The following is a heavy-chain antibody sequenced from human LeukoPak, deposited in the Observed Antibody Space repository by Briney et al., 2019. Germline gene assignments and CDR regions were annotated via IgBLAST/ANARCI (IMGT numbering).Heavy chain of an antibody. D-gene: IGHD6-6*01. CDR3: ARREGRSASPFFFDS. J-gene: IGHJ4*02. V-gene: IGHV1-18*01. Sequence: VASVTVSCKASGYSFTKYGLNWVRQAPGQGLQWMGWISCYNGHTHYAQNFQGRVTVTTDTSTNTAYMELRGLRSDDTAIYYCARREGRSASPFFFDSWGQGTLVTVSS. CDR2: ISCYNGHT. CDR1: GYSFTKYG.